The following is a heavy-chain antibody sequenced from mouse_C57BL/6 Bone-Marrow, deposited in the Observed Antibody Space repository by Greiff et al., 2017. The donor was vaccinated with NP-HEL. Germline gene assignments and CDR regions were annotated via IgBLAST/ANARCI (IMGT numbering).Heavy chain of an antibody. CDR3: ARNYEGAWFAY. CDR2: ISSGSSTI. D-gene: IGHD1-1*01. CDR1: GFTFSDYG. J-gene: IGHJ3*01. V-gene: IGHV5-17*01. Sequence: EVQVVESGGGLVKPGGSLKLSCAASGFTFSDYGMHWVRQAPEKGLEWVAYISSGSSTIYYADTVKGRFTISRDNAKNTLFLQMTSLRSEDTAMYYCARNYEGAWFAYWGQGTLVTVSA.